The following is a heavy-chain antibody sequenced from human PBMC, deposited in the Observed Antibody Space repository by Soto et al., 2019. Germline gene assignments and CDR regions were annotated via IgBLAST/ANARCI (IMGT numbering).Heavy chain of an antibody. CDR1: GGSISSSNYY. Sequence: PSETLSLTCTVSGGSISSSNYYWGWIRQPPGKGLEWIGSIYYSGSTYYNPSLKSRVTISVDTSKNQFSLKLSSVTVADTAVYYCARPGGSAFDIWGQGTMVTVSS. D-gene: IGHD3-16*01. CDR2: IYYSGST. V-gene: IGHV4-39*01. J-gene: IGHJ3*02. CDR3: ARPGGSAFDI.